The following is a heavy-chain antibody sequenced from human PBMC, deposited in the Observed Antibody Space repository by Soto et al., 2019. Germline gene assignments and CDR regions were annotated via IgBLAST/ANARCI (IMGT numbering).Heavy chain of an antibody. CDR3: ARKPINVLLWFGELAYFDY. CDR2: INHSGST. Sequence: PSETLSLTCAVYGGSFIGYYWSWILQPPGKGLEWIGEINHSGSTNYNPSLKSRVTISVDTSKNQFSLKLSSVTAADTAVYYCARKPINVLLWFGELAYFDYWGQGTLVTVSS. CDR1: GGSFIGYY. J-gene: IGHJ4*02. D-gene: IGHD3-10*01. V-gene: IGHV4-34*01.